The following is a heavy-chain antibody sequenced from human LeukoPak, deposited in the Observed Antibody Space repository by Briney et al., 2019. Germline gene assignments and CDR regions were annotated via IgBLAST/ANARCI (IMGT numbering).Heavy chain of an antibody. CDR3: ARGIQLWLNGAFDI. V-gene: IGHV1-18*01. CDR2: ISAYNGNT. Sequence: ASVKVSCKASGYTFTSYAMHWVRQAPGQGLEWMGWISAYNGNTNYAQKLQGRVTMTTDTSTSTAYMELRSLRSDDTAVYYCARGIQLWLNGAFDIWGQGTMVTVSS. CDR1: GYTFTSYA. J-gene: IGHJ3*02. D-gene: IGHD5-18*01.